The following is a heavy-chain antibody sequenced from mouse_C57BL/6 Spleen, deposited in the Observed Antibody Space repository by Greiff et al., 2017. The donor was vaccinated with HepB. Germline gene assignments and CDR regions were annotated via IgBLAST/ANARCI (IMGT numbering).Heavy chain of an antibody. CDR2: IDPETGGT. J-gene: IGHJ2*01. Sequence: QVQLQQSGAELVRPGASVTLSCKASGYTFTDYEMHWVKQTPVHGLEWIGAIDPETGGTAYNQKFKGKAILTADKSSSTAYMELRSLTSEDSAVYYCTSYYGNSYFDYWGQGTTLTVSS. V-gene: IGHV1-15*01. CDR1: GYTFTDYE. D-gene: IGHD2-1*01. CDR3: TSYYGNSYFDY.